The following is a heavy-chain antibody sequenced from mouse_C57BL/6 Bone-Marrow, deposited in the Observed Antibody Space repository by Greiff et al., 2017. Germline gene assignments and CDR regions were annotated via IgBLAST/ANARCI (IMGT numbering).Heavy chain of an antibody. Sequence: EVQVVESGAELVRPGASVKLSCTASGFNIKDDYMHWVKQRPEQGLEWIGWIDPENGDTEYASKFQGKATITADTSSNTAYLQLSSLTSEDTAVYYCTTRYGNYVSNWGQGTTLTVSS. D-gene: IGHD2-10*02. V-gene: IGHV14-4*01. CDR3: TTRYGNYVSN. CDR2: IDPENGDT. J-gene: IGHJ2*01. CDR1: GFNIKDDY.